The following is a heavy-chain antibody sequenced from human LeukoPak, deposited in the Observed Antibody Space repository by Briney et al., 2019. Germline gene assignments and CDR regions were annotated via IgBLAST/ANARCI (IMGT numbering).Heavy chain of an antibody. CDR1: GFTFSLYA. J-gene: IGHJ3*02. CDR2: ISYDGSDK. Sequence: GGSLRLSCAASGFTFSLYAMHWVRQAPGKGLEWVAVISYDGSDKFYADSVKGQFTISRDNSKNTLHLQMNSLRPEDTAVYYCAKSGIVVGGFDAFDIWGQGTMVTVSS. V-gene: IGHV3-30-3*02. CDR3: AKSGIVVGGFDAFDI. D-gene: IGHD1-26*01.